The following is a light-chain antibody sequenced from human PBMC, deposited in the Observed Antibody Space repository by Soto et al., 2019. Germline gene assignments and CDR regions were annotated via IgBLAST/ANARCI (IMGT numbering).Light chain of an antibody. J-gene: IGKJ5*01. Sequence: EIVMTQSPATLSVSPGGRATLSCRASQSISDTLAWYQQKPGQAPRLLIYSASRGATGFPARFSGSGSGTDFTLTISSLQSEDFAVYYCQQYKNWPPITFGQGTRLEI. V-gene: IGKV3-15*01. CDR3: QQYKNWPPIT. CDR1: QSISDT. CDR2: SAS.